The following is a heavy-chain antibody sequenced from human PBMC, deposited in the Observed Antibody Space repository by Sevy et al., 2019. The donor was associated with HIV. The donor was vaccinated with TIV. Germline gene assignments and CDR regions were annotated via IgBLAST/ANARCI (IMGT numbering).Heavy chain of an antibody. CDR3: ARDPAGVGKLRYFDWAPPPFDY. Sequence: ASVKVSCKASGYTFTGYYMHWVRLAPGQGLEWMGWINPNSGGTNYAQKFQGRVTMTRDTSISTAYMELSRLRSDDTAVYYCARDPAGVGKLRYFDWAPPPFDYWGQGTLVTVSS. CDR1: GYTFTGYY. D-gene: IGHD3-9*01. CDR2: INPNSGGT. V-gene: IGHV1-2*02. J-gene: IGHJ4*02.